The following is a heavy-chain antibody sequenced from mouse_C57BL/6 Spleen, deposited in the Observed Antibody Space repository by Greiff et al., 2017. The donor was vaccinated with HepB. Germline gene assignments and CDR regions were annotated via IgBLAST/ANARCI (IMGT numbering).Heavy chain of an antibody. V-gene: IGHV1-61*01. CDR1: GYTFTSYW. Sequence: VQLQQPGAELVRPGSSVKLSCKASGYTFTSYWMDWVKQRPGQGLEWIGNIYPSDSETHYNQKFKDKATLTVDKSSSTSYMQLSSLTSEDSAVYYCAREGSNYDSYYFCYWGQGATLTVSS. D-gene: IGHD2-5*01. J-gene: IGHJ2*01. CDR2: IYPSDSET. CDR3: AREGSNYDSYYFCY.